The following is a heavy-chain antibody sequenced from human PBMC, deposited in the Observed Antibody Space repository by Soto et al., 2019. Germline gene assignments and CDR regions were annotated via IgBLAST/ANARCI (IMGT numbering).Heavy chain of an antibody. V-gene: IGHV3-48*02. CDR1: GFTFSDYK. J-gene: IGHJ2*01. CDR2: ISSSGSPI. Sequence: EVQLVESGGDLVQPGGSQRLSCGDSGFTFSDYKMIWVRQAPGKGLEWVSYISSSGSPIYYADSVKGRFTISRDNAKTSLYLQMNSLRDEDTAVYYCAAGHWYFDLWGRGTLVTVSS. CDR3: AAGHWYFDL. D-gene: IGHD3-10*01.